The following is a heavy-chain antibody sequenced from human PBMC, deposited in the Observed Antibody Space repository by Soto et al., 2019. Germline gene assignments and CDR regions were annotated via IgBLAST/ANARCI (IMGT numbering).Heavy chain of an antibody. J-gene: IGHJ1*01. D-gene: IGHD1-26*01. CDR2: IRHDGADS. V-gene: IGHV3-74*01. CDR3: AADILGGSRCLGL. Sequence: PGGSLRLSCPASGFTFTSRWIHWVRQDPGKGLQWVSRIRHDGADSNYADFVGGRFTISRDNTKNTLHLQMNSLRAEDTAVYFCAADILGGSRCLGLWGQGTL. CDR1: GFTFTSRW.